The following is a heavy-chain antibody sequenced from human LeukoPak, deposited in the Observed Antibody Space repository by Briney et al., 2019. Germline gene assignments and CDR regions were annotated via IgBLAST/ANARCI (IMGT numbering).Heavy chain of an antibody. CDR2: IDSSGGYM. Sequence: GGSLRLSCEASGFTFNTYSMNWARQAPGKGLEWVSSIDSSGGYMFYADSVKGRFTISRDNAKNSLYLQMNSLRAEDTAVYYCSAPRGSGYSYIYWGQGTLVTVSS. D-gene: IGHD3-22*01. CDR3: SAPRGSGYSYIY. V-gene: IGHV3-21*01. CDR1: GFTFNTYS. J-gene: IGHJ4*02.